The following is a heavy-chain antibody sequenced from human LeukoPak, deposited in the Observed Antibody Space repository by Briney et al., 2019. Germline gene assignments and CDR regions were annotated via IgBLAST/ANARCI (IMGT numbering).Heavy chain of an antibody. Sequence: SETLSLTCTVSGGSISSYYWSWIRQPPGKGLEWSGYIYYSGSTNYNPSLKSRVTISVDTSKNQFSLKLSSVTAADTAVYYCARYYYDSSGYWIFDYWGQGTLVTVSS. D-gene: IGHD3-22*01. J-gene: IGHJ4*02. CDR1: GGSISSYY. V-gene: IGHV4-59*01. CDR3: ARYYYDSSGYWIFDY. CDR2: IYYSGST.